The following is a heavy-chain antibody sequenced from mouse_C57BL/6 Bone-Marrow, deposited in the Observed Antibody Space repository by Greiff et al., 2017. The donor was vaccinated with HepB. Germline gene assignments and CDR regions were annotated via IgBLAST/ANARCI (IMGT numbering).Heavy chain of an antibody. CDR2: ISSGGDYI. D-gene: IGHD2-2*01. CDR1: GFTFSSYA. Sequence: EVMLVESGEGLVKPGGSLKLSCAASGFTFSSYAMSWVRQTPEKRLEWVAYISSGGDYIYYADTVKGRFTISRDNAKNTLFLQMTSLRSEDTAMYYCARRGGYAWFAYWGQGTLVTVSA. J-gene: IGHJ3*01. V-gene: IGHV5S21*01. CDR3: ARRGGYAWFAY.